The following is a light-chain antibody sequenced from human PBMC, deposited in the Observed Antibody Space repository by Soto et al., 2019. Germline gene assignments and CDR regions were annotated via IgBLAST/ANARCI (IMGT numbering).Light chain of an antibody. CDR3: QQYVSSPRT. CDR2: GAS. Sequence: EIVLTQSPGTLSLSPGERATLSCRASQSVSSSYLAWYQQKPGQAPRLLIFGASKRATGIPDRFSGSGSGTDFTLTISSLEPEDFAVYYCQQYVSSPRTFGQGTKVDIK. V-gene: IGKV3-20*01. J-gene: IGKJ1*01. CDR1: QSVSSSY.